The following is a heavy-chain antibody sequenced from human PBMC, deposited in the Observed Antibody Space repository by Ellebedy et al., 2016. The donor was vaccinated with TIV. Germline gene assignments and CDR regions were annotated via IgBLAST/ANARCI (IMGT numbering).Heavy chain of an antibody. CDR2: ISSEGSTT. D-gene: IGHD3-10*01. CDR3: LRDWCGEFH. CDR1: GFTFSSYA. Sequence: GESLKISCAASGFTFSSYAMHWVRQAPGEDLDWVSRISSEGSTTKYADSVKGRFTISRDNAKNTLYLQMSNLRAEDTAVYYGLRDWCGEFHWGQGTLVTVSS. J-gene: IGHJ4*02. V-gene: IGHV3-74*01.